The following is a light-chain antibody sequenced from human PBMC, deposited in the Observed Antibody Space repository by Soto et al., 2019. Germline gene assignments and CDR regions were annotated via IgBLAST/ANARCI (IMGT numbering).Light chain of an antibody. V-gene: IGKV1-27*01. Sequence: DIQMTQSPSSLSASVGDRVTITCRASQGISNYLAWYQQKPGEVPKLLIYATSTLQSGVPSRFSGSGSGTDFTLTINNLRPEDVATYYCQKCNSAPLTFGGGTKVEMK. CDR3: QKCNSAPLT. J-gene: IGKJ4*01. CDR2: ATS. CDR1: QGISNY.